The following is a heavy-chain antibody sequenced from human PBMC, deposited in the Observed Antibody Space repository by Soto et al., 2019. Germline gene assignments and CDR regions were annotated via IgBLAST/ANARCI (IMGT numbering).Heavy chain of an antibody. CDR3: ARSRGSSDFDY. CDR2: RSAYNGNT. J-gene: IGHJ4*02. CDR1: GYPFTSYG. D-gene: IGHD3-16*01. V-gene: IGHV1-18*01. Sequence: QGRLVQSGAEVKKPGASVKVSCKASGYPFTSYGIRWVRQAPGQGLEWMGWRSAYNGNTNYAQKLQGRVTMTTDTSTSKAYMELRSLRSDDTAGYYCARSRGSSDFDYWGQGTLVTVSS.